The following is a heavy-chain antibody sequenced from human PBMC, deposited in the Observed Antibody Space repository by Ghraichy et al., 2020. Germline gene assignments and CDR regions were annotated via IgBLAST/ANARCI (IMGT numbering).Heavy chain of an antibody. V-gene: IGHV4-34*01. J-gene: IGHJ4*02. Sequence: GSLRLSCAVYGGSFSGYYWSWIRQPPGKGLEWIGEINHSGSTNYNPSLKSRVTISVDTSKNQFSLKLSSVTASDTAVYYFSGGPRIVTPGLNPFDYWGQGTLVTVSS. CDR3: SGGPRIVTPGLNPFDY. CDR1: GGSFSGYY. D-gene: IGHD6-13*01. CDR2: INHSGST.